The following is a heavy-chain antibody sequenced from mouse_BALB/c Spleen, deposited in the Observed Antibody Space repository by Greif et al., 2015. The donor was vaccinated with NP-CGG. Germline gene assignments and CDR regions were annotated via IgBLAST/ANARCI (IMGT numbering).Heavy chain of an antibody. CDR2: IDPANGNT. CDR1: GFNIKDTY. V-gene: IGHV14-3*02. Sequence: EVKLQESGAELVKPGASVKLSCTASGFNIKDTYMHWVKQRPEQGLEWIGRIDPANGNTKYDPKFQGKATITADTSSNTAYLQLSSLTSEDTAVCYCARWGGSSYGDAMDYWGQGTSVTVSS. D-gene: IGHD1-1*01. CDR3: ARWGGSSYGDAMDY. J-gene: IGHJ4*01.